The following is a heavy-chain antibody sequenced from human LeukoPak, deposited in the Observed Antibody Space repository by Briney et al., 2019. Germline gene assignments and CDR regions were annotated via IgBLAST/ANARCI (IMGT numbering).Heavy chain of an antibody. V-gene: IGHV1-2*02. D-gene: IGHD5-18*01. J-gene: IGHJ6*02. Sequence: GASVKVSCKASGYTFTGYYMHWVRQAPGQGLEWMGWINPNSGGTNYAQKFQGRVTMTRDTSISTAYMELSRLRSDDTAVYYCARSIQLWSNWDGMDVWGQGTTVTASS. CDR2: INPNSGGT. CDR1: GYTFTGYY. CDR3: ARSIQLWSNWDGMDV.